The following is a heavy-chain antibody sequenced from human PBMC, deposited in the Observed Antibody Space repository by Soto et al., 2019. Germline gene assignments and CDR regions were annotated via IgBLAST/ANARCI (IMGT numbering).Heavy chain of an antibody. CDR3: VKDESINWYSGHFRH. D-gene: IGHD6-13*01. CDR2: INWNSGSI. CDR1: GFTFDDYA. V-gene: IGHV3-9*01. J-gene: IGHJ1*01. Sequence: GGSLRLSCAASGFTFDDYATHWVRQVPGKGLEWVSGINWNSGSIGYGDSVKGRFAISRDNAKNSLHLQMNSLSAEDTAFYYCVKDESINWYSGHFRHWGQGTLVTVSS.